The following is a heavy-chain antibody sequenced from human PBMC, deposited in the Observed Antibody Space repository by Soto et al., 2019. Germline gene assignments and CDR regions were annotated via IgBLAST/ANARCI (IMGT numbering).Heavy chain of an antibody. Sequence: PSETLSLTCTVSGGSISSYYWSWIRKPPGKGLEWIGYIYYSGSTNYNPSLKSRVTISVDTSKNQFSLKLSSVAAADTAVYYCARVRVAARQKWGYFDYWGQGTLVTVS. D-gene: IGHD6-6*01. CDR1: GGSISSYY. CDR2: IYYSGST. J-gene: IGHJ4*02. V-gene: IGHV4-59*01. CDR3: ARVRVAARQKWGYFDY.